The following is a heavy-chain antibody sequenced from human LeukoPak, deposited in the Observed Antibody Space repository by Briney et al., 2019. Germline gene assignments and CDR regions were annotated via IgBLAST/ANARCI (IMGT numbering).Heavy chain of an antibody. CDR1: GGSISSSSYY. D-gene: IGHD3-9*01. CDR2: IYYSGST. Sequence: SETLSLTCTVSGGSISSSSYYWGWIRQPPGKGLEWIGSIYYSGSTYYNPSLKSRVTISVDTSKNQFSLKLSSVTAADTAVYYCATRYYDILTGSPWDYWGQGTPVTVSS. CDR3: ATRYYDILTGSPWDY. V-gene: IGHV4-39*01. J-gene: IGHJ4*02.